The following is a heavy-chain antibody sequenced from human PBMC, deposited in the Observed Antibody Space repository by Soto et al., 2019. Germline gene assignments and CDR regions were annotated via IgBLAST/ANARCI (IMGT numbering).Heavy chain of an antibody. CDR2: IYYSGST. V-gene: IGHV4-30-4*01. Sequence: SETLSLTCTVSGGSISSGDYYWSWIRQPPGKGLEWIGYIYYSGSTYYNPSLKSRVTISVDTSKNQFSLKLSSVTAADTAVYYCARASRDYVWGSYRPTLLDYWGQGTLVTVSS. D-gene: IGHD3-16*02. CDR1: GGSISSGDYY. CDR3: ARASRDYVWGSYRPTLLDY. J-gene: IGHJ4*02.